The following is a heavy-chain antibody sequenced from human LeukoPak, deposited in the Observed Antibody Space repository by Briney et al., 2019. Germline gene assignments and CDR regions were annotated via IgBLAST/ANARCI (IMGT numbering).Heavy chain of an antibody. CDR1: GFTFSNSA. J-gene: IGHJ4*02. CDR3: ARDRYDYVWGTYRYLYYHDY. D-gene: IGHD3-16*02. Sequence: GGSLRLSCAAAGFTFSNSAMHWVRQAPGKGLEWVAVISYDGSNKYYADSVKGRFTISRDNSKSTLYLQMNTLRAEDTAVYYCARDRYDYVWGTYRYLYYHDYWGQGNLVTVSS. V-gene: IGHV3-30*04. CDR2: ISYDGSNK.